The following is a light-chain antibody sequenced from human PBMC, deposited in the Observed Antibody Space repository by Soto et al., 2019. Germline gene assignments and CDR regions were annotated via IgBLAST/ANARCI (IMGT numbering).Light chain of an antibody. CDR2: NNN. J-gene: IGLJ3*02. CDR1: GTNIGINT. CDR3: AAWNVSRNGPQ. Sequence: QSVLTQPPSASGTPGQRVTISCSGSGTNIGINTVNWYQQLPGTAPKLLIYNNNQRSSGVSDRFSGSKSGASASLAISGLHSEYEGHYFCAAWNVSRNGPQFGGGTKLTVL. V-gene: IGLV1-44*01.